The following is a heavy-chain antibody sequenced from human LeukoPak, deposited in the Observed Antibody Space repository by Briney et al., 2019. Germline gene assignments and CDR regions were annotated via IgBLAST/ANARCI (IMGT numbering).Heavy chain of an antibody. CDR3: ARGDYYDTSGKYVDAFDV. Sequence: GGSLRLSCAASGFTFSTYWMSWVRQAPGKGLEWVANIKQDGSEKFYVDSVKGRFTISRDNAKNALYLQMNSLRVEETAIYYCARGDYYDTSGKYVDAFDVWGQGTMVTVSS. V-gene: IGHV3-7*04. CDR1: GFTFSTYW. D-gene: IGHD3-22*01. CDR2: IKQDGSEK. J-gene: IGHJ3*01.